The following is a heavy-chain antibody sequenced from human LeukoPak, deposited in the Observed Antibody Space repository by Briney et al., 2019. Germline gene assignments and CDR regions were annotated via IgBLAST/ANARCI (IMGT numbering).Heavy chain of an antibody. D-gene: IGHD6-13*01. V-gene: IGHV1-69*04. CDR3: ARGKSSSWSRPNWIDP. CDR2: IIPIFGIA. CDR1: GGTFSSYA. J-gene: IGHJ5*02. Sequence: GASVKVSCKASGGTFSSYAISWVRQAPGQELEWMGRIIPIFGIANYAQKFQGRVTITADKSTSTAYMELSSLRSEDTAVYYCARGKSSSWSRPNWIDPWGQGTLVTVPS.